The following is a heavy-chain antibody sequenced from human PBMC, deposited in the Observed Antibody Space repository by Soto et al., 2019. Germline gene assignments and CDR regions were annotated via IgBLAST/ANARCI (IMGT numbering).Heavy chain of an antibody. CDR2: IYYSGST. CDR1: GGSISSYY. Sequence: SETLSLTCTVSGGSISSYYWSWIRQPPGKGLEWIGYIYYSGSTNYNPSLKSRVTISVDTSKNQFSLKLSSVTAADTAVYFCARTGDLGSDYYYYYMDVWGKGTTVTVSS. CDR3: ARTGDLGSDYYYYYMDV. D-gene: IGHD7-27*01. V-gene: IGHV4-59*01. J-gene: IGHJ6*03.